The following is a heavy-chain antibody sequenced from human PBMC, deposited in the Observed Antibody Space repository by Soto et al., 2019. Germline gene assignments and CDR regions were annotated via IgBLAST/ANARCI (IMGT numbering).Heavy chain of an antibody. V-gene: IGHV4-39*01. CDR1: GGSISSSSYY. J-gene: IGHJ4*02. CDR3: ARSFSGGSCYDY. D-gene: IGHD2-15*01. Sequence: SETLSLTCTVSGGSISSSSYYWGWIRQPPGKGLEWIGSIYYSGSTYYNPSLKSRVTISVDTSKNQLSLKLSSVTAADTAVYYCARSFSGGSCYDYWGQGTLVTVSS. CDR2: IYYSGST.